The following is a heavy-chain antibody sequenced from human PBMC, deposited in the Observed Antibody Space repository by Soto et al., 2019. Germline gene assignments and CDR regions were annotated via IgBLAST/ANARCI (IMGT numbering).Heavy chain of an antibody. CDR1: GYTFTSYA. CDR2: INAGNGNT. J-gene: IGHJ4*02. Sequence: QVQLVQSGAEVKKPGASVKVSCKASGYTFTSYAMHWVRQAPGQRLEWMGWINAGNGNTKYSQNFQGRVTITRDTTASTTYMEMSSLKSDETAGYYCARSIRLAWDYWGQGTLVTVSS. V-gene: IGHV1-3*01. CDR3: ARSIRLAWDY.